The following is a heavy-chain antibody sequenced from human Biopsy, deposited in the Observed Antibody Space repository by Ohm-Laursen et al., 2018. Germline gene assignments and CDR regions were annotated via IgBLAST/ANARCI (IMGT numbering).Heavy chain of an antibody. J-gene: IGHJ2*01. CDR3: AKDLASGSGYYWYFDF. V-gene: IGHV3-9*01. Sequence: SLRLSCSAPGFTFDAYALHWVRQAPGKGLEWVSGLSWNSGNIGYADSVKGRFTISRDNAKNSVYLQMNSLRAEDTAFYYCAKDLASGSGYYWYFDFWGRGTLVTVSS. CDR2: LSWNSGNI. CDR1: GFTFDAYA. D-gene: IGHD3-22*01.